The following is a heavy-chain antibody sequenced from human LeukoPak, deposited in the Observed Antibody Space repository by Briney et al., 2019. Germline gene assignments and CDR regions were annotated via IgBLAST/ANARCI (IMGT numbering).Heavy chain of an antibody. CDR3: ARGDYSDSSGYFPGMNY. V-gene: IGHV1-18*01. CDR2: ISDYNGNT. D-gene: IGHD3-22*01. Sequence: ASVKVSXKASGYTFSNYAITWVRQAPGQGLEWMGWISDYNGNTNYAQKFQGRVTMTTDTSTGTAHMELRSLRSDDTAVYYCARGDYSDSSGYFPGMNYWGQGTLVTVSS. CDR1: GYTFSNYA. J-gene: IGHJ4*02.